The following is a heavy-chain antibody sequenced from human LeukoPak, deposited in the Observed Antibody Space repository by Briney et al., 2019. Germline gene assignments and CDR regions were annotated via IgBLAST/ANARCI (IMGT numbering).Heavy chain of an antibody. D-gene: IGHD3-3*01. J-gene: IGHJ5*02. CDR3: ARDGGHDFWSGYPPLDP. Sequence: SETLSLTCTVSGGSISSHYWSWIRQPPGKGLEWIGYIYYSGSTNYNPSLKSRVTISVDTSKNQFSLKLSSVTAADTAVFYCARDGGHDFWSGYPPLDPWGQGTLVTVSS. CDR1: GGSISSHY. CDR2: IYYSGST. V-gene: IGHV4-59*11.